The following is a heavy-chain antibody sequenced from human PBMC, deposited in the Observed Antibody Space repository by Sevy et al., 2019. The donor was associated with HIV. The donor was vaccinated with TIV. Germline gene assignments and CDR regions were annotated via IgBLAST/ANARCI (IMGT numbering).Heavy chain of an antibody. Sequence: GGSLRLSCAASGFAFSDHYVDWVRQAPGKGLEWVGRIRNRPNRYTTEYAASVEGRFTISRDDSRHSLYLQTNSLKTEDSAVYYCVRGPNCGVGGCQQISPYCLDVWGIGATDTVSS. CDR3: VRGPNCGVGGCQQISPYCLDV. V-gene: IGHV3-72*01. D-gene: IGHD2-21*01. J-gene: IGHJ6*03. CDR1: GFAFSDHY. CDR2: IRNRPNRYTT.